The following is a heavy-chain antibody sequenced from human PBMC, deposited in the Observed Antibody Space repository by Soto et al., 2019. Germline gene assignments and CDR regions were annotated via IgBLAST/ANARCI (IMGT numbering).Heavy chain of an antibody. D-gene: IGHD2-2*01. J-gene: IGHJ4*02. V-gene: IGHV3-23*01. CDR1: GFTFSSYA. CDR3: AKVRGRCSSTSCYRFDY. Sequence: EVQLLESGGGLVQPGGSLRLSCAASGFTFSSYAMSWVRQAPGKGLEWVSAISRSGGSTYYADSVKGRFTISRDNSKNTLYLQMNSLRAEDTAVYYCAKVRGRCSSTSCYRFDYWGQGTLVTVSS. CDR2: ISRSGGST.